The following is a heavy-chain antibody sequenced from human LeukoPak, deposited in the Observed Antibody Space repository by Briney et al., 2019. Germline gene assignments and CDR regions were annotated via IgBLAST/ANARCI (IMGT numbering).Heavy chain of an antibody. CDR3: ARAFVRGWSKLLFDY. V-gene: IGHV1-46*01. CDR1: GYTFTGYY. Sequence: ASVKVSCKASGYTFTGYYMHWVRQAPGQGLEWMGIINPSGGSTSYAQKFQGRVTMTRDTSTSTVYMELSSLRSEDTAVYYCARAFVRGWSKLLFDYWGQGTLVTVSS. D-gene: IGHD6-19*01. CDR2: INPSGGST. J-gene: IGHJ4*02.